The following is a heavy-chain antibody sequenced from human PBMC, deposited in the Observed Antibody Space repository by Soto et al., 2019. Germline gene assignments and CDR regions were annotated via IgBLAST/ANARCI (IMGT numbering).Heavy chain of an antibody. CDR2: ISYDGNNE. Sequence: QVQLVESGGGVVQPGRSLRLSCAASGFTFSSHGMLWVRQAPGKGLEWVALISYDGNNEYYADSVKGRFTISRDNSKNTVYLQMNSLSTEDTAVYYCAEGADSGSGGYYTLDSWGQCTLVTVSS. V-gene: IGHV3-30*18. CDR1: GFTFSSHG. J-gene: IGHJ4*02. D-gene: IGHD3-10*01. CDR3: AEGADSGSGGYYTLDS.